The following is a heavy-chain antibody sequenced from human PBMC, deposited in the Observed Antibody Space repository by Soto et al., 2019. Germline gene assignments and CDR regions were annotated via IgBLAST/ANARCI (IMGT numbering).Heavy chain of an antibody. Sequence: GESLKISCKGSGYSFTSYWIGWVRQMPGKGLEWMGNIYPGDSDTIYSPSFQGQVTISADKSISTAYLQWSSLKASDTAMYYCARHIGPTYYYDSSGYYCFDYWGQGTLVTVSS. CDR1: GYSFTSYW. V-gene: IGHV5-51*01. CDR3: ARHIGPTYYYDSSGYYCFDY. J-gene: IGHJ4*02. CDR2: IYPGDSDT. D-gene: IGHD3-22*01.